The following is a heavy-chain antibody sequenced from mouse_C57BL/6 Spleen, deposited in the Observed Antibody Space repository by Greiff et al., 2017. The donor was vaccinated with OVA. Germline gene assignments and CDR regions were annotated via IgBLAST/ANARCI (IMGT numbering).Heavy chain of an antibody. D-gene: IGHD2-4*01. CDR3: ARSLDYDGFAY. CDR2: INPGSGGT. Sequence: QVQLQQSGAELVRPGTSVKVSCKASGYAFTNYLIEWVKQRPGPGLEWIGVINPGSGGTNYNEKFQGKATLTADKSSITAYMQLSSLTSEDAAVYFCARSLDYDGFAYWGQGTLVTVSA. V-gene: IGHV1-54*01. J-gene: IGHJ3*01. CDR1: GYAFTNYL.